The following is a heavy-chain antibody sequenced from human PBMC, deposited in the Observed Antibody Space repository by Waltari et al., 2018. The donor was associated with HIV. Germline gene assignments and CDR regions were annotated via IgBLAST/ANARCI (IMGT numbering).Heavy chain of an antibody. CDR1: GYSFTRYG. J-gene: IGHJ3*02. Sequence: QVQLVQSGAEVKKPGASLKVSCKASGYSFTRYGISWVRQAPGQGLEWIGCISVYNDNTKYAQKIQDRLNMTTDSPTSTAYMELRSLRSDDTAVYYCARAPMTTVTSRGFDIWGQGTMVIVSS. CDR2: ISVYNDNT. V-gene: IGHV1-18*01. D-gene: IGHD4-17*01. CDR3: ARAPMTTVTSRGFDI.